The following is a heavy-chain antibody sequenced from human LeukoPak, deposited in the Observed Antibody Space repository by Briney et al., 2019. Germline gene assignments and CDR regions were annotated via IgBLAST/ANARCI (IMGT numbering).Heavy chain of an antibody. CDR2: ISGSGGST. J-gene: IGHJ4*02. Sequence: ETLSLTCTVSGGSISSSSYYWGWIRQPPGKGLEWVSAISGSGGSTYYADSVKGRFTISRDNSKNTLYLQMNSLRAEDTAVYYCAKHDEVGATAIFDYWGQGTLVTVSS. CDR3: AKHDEVGATAIFDY. D-gene: IGHD1-26*01. CDR1: GGSISSSSYY. V-gene: IGHV3-23*01.